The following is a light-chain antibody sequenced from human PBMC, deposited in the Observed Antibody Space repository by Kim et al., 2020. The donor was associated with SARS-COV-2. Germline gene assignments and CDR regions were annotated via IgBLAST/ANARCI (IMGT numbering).Light chain of an antibody. CDR2: QDS. Sequence: VAPGQPATITCAGDKLGDTYACWYQQKPGQSPVLVIYQDSKRPSGIPERFSGSNSGNTATLTISGTQAMDEADYYCQAWDSSTEVFGTGTKVTVL. J-gene: IGLJ1*01. V-gene: IGLV3-1*01. CDR1: KLGDTY. CDR3: QAWDSSTEV.